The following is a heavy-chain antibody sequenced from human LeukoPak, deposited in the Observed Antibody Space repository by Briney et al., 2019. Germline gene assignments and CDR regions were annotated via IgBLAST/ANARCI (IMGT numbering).Heavy chain of an antibody. CDR2: MNPNSGNT. CDR3: AGGRGSGHKENWFDP. D-gene: IGHD6-19*01. V-gene: IGHV1-8*01. J-gene: IGHJ5*02. Sequence: ASVKVSCKASGYTFTTYDINWVRQATGQGLEWMGWMNPNSGNTGYTQKFQGRVTMTRNTSISTAHMELSSLRSEDTAVYYCAGGRGSGHKENWFDPWGQGTLVTVSS. CDR1: GYTFTTYD.